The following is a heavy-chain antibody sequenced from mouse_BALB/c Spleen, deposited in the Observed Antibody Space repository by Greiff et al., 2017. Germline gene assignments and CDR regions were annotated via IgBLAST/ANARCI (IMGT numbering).Heavy chain of an antibody. CDR1: GYAFSSYR. CDR3: TRGKGTYFDD. V-gene: IGHV1-80*01. Sequence: QVQLKESGAELVRPGSSVNISCKASGYAFSSYRMNWVKQRPGQGLEWIGQIYPGDGDTNYNGKFKGKATLTADKSSSTAYMQLSSLTSEDSAVYYCTRGKGTYFDDWGQGTTRTVSS. D-gene: IGHD3-3*01. J-gene: IGHJ2*01. CDR2: IYPGDGDT.